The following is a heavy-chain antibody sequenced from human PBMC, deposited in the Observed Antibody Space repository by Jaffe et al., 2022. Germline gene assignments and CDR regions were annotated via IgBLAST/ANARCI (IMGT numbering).Heavy chain of an antibody. CDR3: TRVYYGSGFGAFDI. V-gene: IGHV3-49*04. Sequence: EVQLVESGGGLVQPGRSLRLSCTASGFTFGDYAMSWVRQAPGKGLEWVGFIRSKAYGGTTEYAASVKGRFTISRDDSKSIAYLQMNSLKTEDTAVYYCTRVYYGSGFGAFDIWGQGTMVTVSS. CDR1: GFTFGDYA. CDR2: IRSKAYGGTT. J-gene: IGHJ3*02. D-gene: IGHD3-10*01.